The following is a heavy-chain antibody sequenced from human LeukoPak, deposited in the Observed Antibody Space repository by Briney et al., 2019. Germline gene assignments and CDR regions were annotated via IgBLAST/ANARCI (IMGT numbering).Heavy chain of an antibody. J-gene: IGHJ4*02. CDR2: IRGDGSER. CDR1: GFTFSSYW. Sequence: PGGSLRLSCAASGFTFSSYWMTWVRQAPGKGLEWVANIRGDGSERFHVGYLKGRFTISRDNAKNSLYLQMNSLRVDDTAVYYCVREGPPQGRPWSGWYPFDFWGQGILVTVSS. CDR3: VREGPPQGRPWSGWYPFDF. D-gene: IGHD3-3*01. V-gene: IGHV3-7*01.